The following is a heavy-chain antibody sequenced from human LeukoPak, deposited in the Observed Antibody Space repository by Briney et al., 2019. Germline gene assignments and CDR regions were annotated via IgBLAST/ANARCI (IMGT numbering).Heavy chain of an antibody. CDR3: AKHSHSSGWYYAFDI. D-gene: IGHD6-19*01. V-gene: IGHV3-7*01. Sequence: GGSLRLSCAASGFTFSTYWMSWVRQAPGKGLAWVANIKQDGSDKYYVDSVKGRFTISRDNARNSLSLQMNSLRAEDTAVYYCAKHSHSSGWYYAFDIWGQGTMVTVSS. CDR1: GFTFSTYW. CDR2: IKQDGSDK. J-gene: IGHJ3*02.